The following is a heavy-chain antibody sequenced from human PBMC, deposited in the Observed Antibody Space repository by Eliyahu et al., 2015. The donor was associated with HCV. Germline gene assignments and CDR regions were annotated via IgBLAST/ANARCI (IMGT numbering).Heavy chain of an antibody. V-gene: IGHV4-31*03. D-gene: IGHD2-8*01. CDR2: IYYSGST. CDR1: GGSXSSGGYY. J-gene: IGHJ2*01. CDR3: ARDRYCSNGVCHWYSDL. Sequence: QVQLQESGPGLLKPSQTLSLTCTVXGGSXSSGGYYXSWXRQHPGKGLEWIGYIYYSGSTQYNPSLKSRVTISVDTSKNQFSLKLSSVTAADTAVYYCARDRYCSNGVCHWYSDLWGRGTLVTVSS.